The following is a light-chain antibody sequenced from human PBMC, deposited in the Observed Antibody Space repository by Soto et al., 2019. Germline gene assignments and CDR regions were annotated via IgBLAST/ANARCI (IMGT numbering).Light chain of an antibody. Sequence: DIQMTQSPSTLSASVGDRVTITCRASQSISSWLAWYQQKSGKAPKLLIYDASSLESGVPSRFSGSGSGTEFTLTLSSLQPDDFATYYCQHYNSYSNTFGQGTKLEIK. CDR1: QSISSW. CDR2: DAS. V-gene: IGKV1-5*01. J-gene: IGKJ2*01. CDR3: QHYNSYSNT.